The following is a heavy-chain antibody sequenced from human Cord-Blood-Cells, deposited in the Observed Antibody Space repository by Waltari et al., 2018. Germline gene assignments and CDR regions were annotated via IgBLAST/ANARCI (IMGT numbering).Heavy chain of an antibody. V-gene: IGHV4-39*01. CDR3: ARGRIFGVVIEGWFDP. D-gene: IGHD3-3*01. CDR1: VGSISSSSYY. J-gene: IGHJ5*02. CDR2: IYYSGST. Sequence: QLQLQESGPGLVKPSETLSLTCTVSVGSISSSSYYWGWIRQPPGKGLEWIGSIYYSGSTYYNPSLKSRVTISVDTSKTQFSLKLSSVTAADTAVYYCARGRIFGVVIEGWFDPWGQGTLGTVSS.